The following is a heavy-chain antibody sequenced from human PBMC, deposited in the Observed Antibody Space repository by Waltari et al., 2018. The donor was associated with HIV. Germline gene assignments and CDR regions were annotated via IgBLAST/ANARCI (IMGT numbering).Heavy chain of an antibody. CDR3: LLGSHYYESASYYAE. Sequence: QVQVVQSGPELKTPGSSGKVPCTASGGSFGAPPSPWVRQAPGKVLEWRATLVPIIQRKYWSQKFSGRVTLTADKSTTTAFMDLAGLTSDDTAVYYCLLGSHYYESASYYAEWGPGTLVAVS. J-gene: IGHJ4*02. CDR2: LVPIIQRK. CDR1: GGSFGAPP. V-gene: IGHV1-69*02. D-gene: IGHD3-22*01.